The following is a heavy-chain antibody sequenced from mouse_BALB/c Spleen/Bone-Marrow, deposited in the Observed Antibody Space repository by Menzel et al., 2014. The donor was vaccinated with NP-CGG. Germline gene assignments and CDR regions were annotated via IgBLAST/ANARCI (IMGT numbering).Heavy chain of an antibody. CDR2: ISYSGST. CDR1: GYSITSDYA. Sequence: EVKLLESGPGLVKPSQSLSLTCTVTGYSITSDYAWNWIRQFPGNKLEWMGYISYSGSTSYNPSLKSRISITRDTSKNQFFLQVNSVTAEDTAAYCCARSLLRLRGFAYWGQGTLVTVSA. CDR3: ARSLLRLRGFAY. J-gene: IGHJ3*01. V-gene: IGHV3-2*02. D-gene: IGHD1-2*01.